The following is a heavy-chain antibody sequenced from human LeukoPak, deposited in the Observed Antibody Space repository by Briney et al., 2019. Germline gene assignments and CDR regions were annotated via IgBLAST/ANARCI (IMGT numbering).Heavy chain of an antibody. V-gene: IGHV3-48*02. CDR1: GFTFSSYS. CDR3: ARDFKREPRP. Sequence: PGGSLRLSCAASGFTFSSYSMNWVRQAPGKGLEWVSYISSSSSTIYYADSVKGRFTISRDNAKSSLYLQMNSLGDEDTAVYYCARDFKREPRPWGQGTLVTVSS. D-gene: IGHD1-26*01. J-gene: IGHJ5*02. CDR2: ISSSSSTI.